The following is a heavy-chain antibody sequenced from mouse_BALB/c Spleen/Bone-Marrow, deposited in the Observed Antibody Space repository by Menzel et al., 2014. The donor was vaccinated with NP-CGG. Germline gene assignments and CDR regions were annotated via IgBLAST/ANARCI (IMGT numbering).Heavy chain of an antibody. V-gene: IGHV5-12-2*01. CDR1: GFTFSSYT. Sequence: EVQRVESGGDLVQPGGSLKLSCAASGFTFSSYTVSWVCQTPEKRLEWVAYISNGGGSTYYPDTVKGRFTISRDNAKNTLYLQMSSLKSEDTAMYYCARQLGLRWAMDYWGQGTSVTVSS. CDR2: ISNGGGST. D-gene: IGHD3-1*01. J-gene: IGHJ4*01. CDR3: ARQLGLRWAMDY.